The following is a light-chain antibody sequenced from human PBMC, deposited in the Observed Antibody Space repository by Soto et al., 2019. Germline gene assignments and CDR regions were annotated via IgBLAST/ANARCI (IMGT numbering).Light chain of an antibody. CDR2: DAY. CDR3: RQYDNLPLT. CDR1: QDISNS. J-gene: IGKJ5*01. Sequence: DIQMTQSPSSLSASVVDIVTITCQASQDISNSLNWYQQKPGKAPKLLIYDAYNFETGLPSRFVGSGSGTYLTCNTSSLPTEDIEADYCRQYDNLPLTFGQGTRLESK. V-gene: IGKV1-33*01.